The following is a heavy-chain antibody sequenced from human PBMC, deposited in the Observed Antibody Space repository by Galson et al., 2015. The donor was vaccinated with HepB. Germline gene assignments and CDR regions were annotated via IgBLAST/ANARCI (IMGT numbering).Heavy chain of an antibody. D-gene: IGHD2-15*01. CDR3: VRRQRRPSCRGGNCYFIQH. Sequence: PALVKPTQTLTLTCTFSGFSLSTDGVGVGWIRQSPTTALEWLALIFWDDDKRYSPSLKSRLTLTKGASRNQVVLTMADMDPVDTATYYCVRRQRRPSCRGGNCYFIQHWGQGTLVTVSS. CDR2: IFWDDDK. CDR1: GFSLSTDGVG. J-gene: IGHJ1*01. V-gene: IGHV2-5*02.